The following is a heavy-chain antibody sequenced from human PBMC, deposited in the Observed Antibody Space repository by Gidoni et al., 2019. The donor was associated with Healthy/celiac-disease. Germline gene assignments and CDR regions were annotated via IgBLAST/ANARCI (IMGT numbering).Heavy chain of an antibody. CDR3: ASLAGYSGYR. D-gene: IGHD6-13*01. Sequence: QVQLVESGGGGVQPGRSLRLSCAASGFTLSSYAMHWVRQAPGKGLELVAVISYHGSHKYSADSWKGLFTISRDNSKNTLYLQMNSLRAEDTAVYYFASLAGYSGYRWGHGTLVTVSS. CDR2: ISYHGSHK. J-gene: IGHJ4*01. V-gene: IGHV3-30*04. CDR1: GFTLSSYA.